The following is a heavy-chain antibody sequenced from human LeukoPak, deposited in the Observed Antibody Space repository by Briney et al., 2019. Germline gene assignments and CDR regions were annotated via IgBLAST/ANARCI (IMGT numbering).Heavy chain of an antibody. CDR1: GYIFTNYW. J-gene: IGHJ4*02. V-gene: IGHV5-51*01. D-gene: IGHD2-15*01. CDR2: IYPGDSDT. Sequence: GESLKISCQGSGYIFTNYWIGWVRQMPGKGLEWMGIIYPGDSDTRYSPSFQGQVTISADKSISTAYLQWSSLKASDTAMYYCARHRRGCSGGSCYSGGVDYWGQGTLITASS. CDR3: ARHRRGCSGGSCYSGGVDY.